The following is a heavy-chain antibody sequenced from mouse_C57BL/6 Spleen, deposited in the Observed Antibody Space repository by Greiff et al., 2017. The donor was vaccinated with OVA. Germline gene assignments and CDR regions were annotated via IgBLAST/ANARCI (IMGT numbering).Heavy chain of an antibody. J-gene: IGHJ1*03. CDR3: ARSIYGSSFYWYFDV. Sequence: VQLQQSGPELVKPGASVRMSCKASGYTFTDYNMHWVKQSHGKSLEWIGYINPNNGGTSYNQKFKGKATLTVNKSSSTAYMELRSLTSEDSAVYYCARSIYGSSFYWYFDVWGTGTTVTVSS. CDR2: INPNNGGT. V-gene: IGHV1-22*01. CDR1: GYTFTDYN. D-gene: IGHD1-1*01.